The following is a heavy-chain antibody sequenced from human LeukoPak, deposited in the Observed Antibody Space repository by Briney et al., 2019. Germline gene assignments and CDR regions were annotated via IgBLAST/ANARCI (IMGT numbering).Heavy chain of an antibody. Sequence: SVKVSCKASGGTFSSYAISWVRQAPGQGLEWMGGIIPIFGTANYAQKFQGRVTITADESTSTAYMELSSLRSEDTAVYYCASTSRAIVGAGAFDIWGQGTMVTVSS. CDR2: IIPIFGTA. D-gene: IGHD1-26*01. CDR3: ASTSRAIVGAGAFDI. CDR1: GGTFSSYA. J-gene: IGHJ3*02. V-gene: IGHV1-69*13.